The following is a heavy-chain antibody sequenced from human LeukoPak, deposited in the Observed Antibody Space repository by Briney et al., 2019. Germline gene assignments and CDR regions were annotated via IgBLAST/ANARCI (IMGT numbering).Heavy chain of an antibody. CDR2: IYYSGST. Sequence: SETLSLTCTVSGGSISSGGYYWSWIRQHPGKGLEWIGYIYYSGSTYYNPSLKSRVIISVDTSENRFSLKLSSVTATDTAVYYCARDCSGGSCYGAFDIWGQGTMVTVSS. J-gene: IGHJ3*02. D-gene: IGHD2-15*01. V-gene: IGHV4-30-4*08. CDR1: GGSISSGGYY. CDR3: ARDCSGGSCYGAFDI.